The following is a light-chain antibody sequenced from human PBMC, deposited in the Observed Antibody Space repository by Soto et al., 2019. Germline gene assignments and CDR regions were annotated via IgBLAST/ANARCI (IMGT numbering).Light chain of an antibody. J-gene: IGKJ4*01. Sequence: DIQMTQSPSSLSASIGDRVTITCRASQGMSDYLAWYQQKPGKAPELLIYAASVLQSGVPSRFSGSGSGTDFTLTISSLKTEDVATYYCQNYNGALAFGGGTKVEIK. CDR1: QGMSDY. V-gene: IGKV1-27*01. CDR2: AAS. CDR3: QNYNGALA.